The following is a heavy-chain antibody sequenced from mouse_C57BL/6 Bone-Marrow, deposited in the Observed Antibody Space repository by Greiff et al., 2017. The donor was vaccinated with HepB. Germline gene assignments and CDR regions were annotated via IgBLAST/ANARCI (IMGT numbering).Heavy chain of an antibody. V-gene: IGHV5-12*01. D-gene: IGHD2-12*01. CDR3: TRPAVVSIPHVQYYAMGY. J-gene: IGHJ4*01. CDR2: ISNGGGST. Sequence: EVQRVESGGGLVQPGGSLKLSCAASGFTFSDYYMYWVRQTPEKRLEWVAYISNGGGSTYYPDTVKGRFTISRDNAKNTLYLQMSRLKSKDTAMYYCTRPAVVSIPHVQYYAMGYWGQRASVSVAS. CDR1: GFTFSDYY.